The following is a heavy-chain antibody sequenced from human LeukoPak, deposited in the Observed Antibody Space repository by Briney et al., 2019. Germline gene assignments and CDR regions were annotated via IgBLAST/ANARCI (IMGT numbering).Heavy chain of an antibody. CDR3: AKEAWTKGYYYYYMDV. V-gene: IGHV3-30*18. J-gene: IGHJ6*03. Sequence: TGGSLRLSCTASGFTFSRYRMHWARQAPGKALEGVAIISYDGSNKYCVDSVKGRFTISRDNSKNTLYLQMNSLTAEDAAVYYCAKEAWTKGYYYYYMDVGGKGTTVTVSS. CDR1: GFTFSRYR. D-gene: IGHD1-1*01. CDR2: ISYDGSNK.